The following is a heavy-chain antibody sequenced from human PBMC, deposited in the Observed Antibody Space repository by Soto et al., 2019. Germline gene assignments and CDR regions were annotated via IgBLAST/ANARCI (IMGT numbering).Heavy chain of an antibody. Sequence: ASVTVACKASGYTFPSYGVSWVRQDPGQGLEWMGWISAYNGNTNYAQKLQGRVTMTTDTSTSTAYMELRSLRSDDTAVYYCARDYYYDSSGYYAYWGQGTLVTVSS. J-gene: IGHJ4*02. D-gene: IGHD3-22*01. CDR2: ISAYNGNT. V-gene: IGHV1-18*01. CDR1: GYTFPSYG. CDR3: ARDYYYDSSGYYAY.